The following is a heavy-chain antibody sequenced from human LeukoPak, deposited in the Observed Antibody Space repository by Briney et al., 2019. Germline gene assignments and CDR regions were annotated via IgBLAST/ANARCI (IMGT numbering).Heavy chain of an antibody. CDR1: GGPFSGYF. CDR2: ISHTGST. CDR3: ARTGWYFDL. J-gene: IGHJ2*01. V-gene: IGHV4-34*01. D-gene: IGHD1-14*01. Sequence: SETLSLTCTVYGGPFSGYFWTWIRQPPGKGLEWIGEISHTGSTNYNPSLKSRVTISVDTSKNQFSLKLSSVTAADTAVYYCARTGWYFDLWGRGTLVTVSS.